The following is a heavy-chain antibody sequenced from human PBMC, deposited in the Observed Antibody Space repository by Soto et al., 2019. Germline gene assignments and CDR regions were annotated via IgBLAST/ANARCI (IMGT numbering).Heavy chain of an antibody. CDR2: IYFGGRT. CDR1: GASISSDDYF. Sequence: PSETLSLTCTVSGASISSDDYFWSWIRQPPGKGLEWIGCIYFGGRTYYTPSLESRVSISVDSSKNQFSLRLSSVTAADTAVYYCAKRSVGRSSSSGQNYYGMDVWGQGTTVTVSS. D-gene: IGHD6-13*01. J-gene: IGHJ6*02. V-gene: IGHV4-30-4*01. CDR3: AKRSVGRSSSSGQNYYGMDV.